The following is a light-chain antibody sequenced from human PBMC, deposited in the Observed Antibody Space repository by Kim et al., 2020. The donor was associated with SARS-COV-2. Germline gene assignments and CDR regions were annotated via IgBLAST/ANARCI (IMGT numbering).Light chain of an antibody. CDR2: SAT. CDR3: QKYNAAPWT. V-gene: IGKV1-27*01. J-gene: IGKJ1*01. Sequence: ASVGDDVTITCRASQGISNYLAWYQQKPGKAPKLLIYSATTLQFGISSRFSGSGSGTDFTLTISDLQPEDVATYYCQKYNAAPWTFGHGTKVEIK. CDR1: QGISNY.